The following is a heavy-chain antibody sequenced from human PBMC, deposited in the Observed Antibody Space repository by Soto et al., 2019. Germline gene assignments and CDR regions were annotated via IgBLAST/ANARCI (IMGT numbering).Heavy chain of an antibody. Sequence: PGGSLRLSCAASGFTFSSYGMHWVRQAPGKGLEWVAVISYDGSNKYYADSVKGRFTISRDNSKNTLYLQMNSLRAEDTAVYYCAKDSAASFDYWGQGTLVTVSS. J-gene: IGHJ4*02. CDR1: GFTFSSYG. CDR2: ISYDGSNK. CDR3: AKDSAASFDY. V-gene: IGHV3-30*18. D-gene: IGHD2-15*01.